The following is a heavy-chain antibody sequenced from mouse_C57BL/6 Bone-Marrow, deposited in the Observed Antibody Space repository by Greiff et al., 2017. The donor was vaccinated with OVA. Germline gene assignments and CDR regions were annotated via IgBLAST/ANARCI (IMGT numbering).Heavy chain of an antibody. CDR2: FTLYSDAT. CDR1: YFAFMASA. Sequence: QVQLQQSGAELVRPGSSVKLSCKASYFAFMASAMHWVKQRPGHGLEWIGTFTLYSDATEYSENFKGKATLTANTSSSTAYMELSSLTSEDSAVYYCARYYYGSRDYWGQGTTLTVSS. CDR3: ARYYYGSRDY. V-gene: IGHV1-49*01. D-gene: IGHD1-1*01. J-gene: IGHJ2*01.